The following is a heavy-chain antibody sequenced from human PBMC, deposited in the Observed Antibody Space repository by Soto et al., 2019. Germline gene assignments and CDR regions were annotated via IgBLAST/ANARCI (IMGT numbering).Heavy chain of an antibody. D-gene: IGHD2-2*01. J-gene: IGHJ5*02. CDR2: TSSSSSYI. Sequence: EVQLVESGGGLVKPGGSLRLSCAASGFSFNNYGMNWVRQAQGKGLEWVSSTSSSSSYISYEDSVKGRFTISRDNAKNSVYLQMSSLRAEDTAVYYCASSDCTSTSCYVVWFDPWGQGTLVTVSS. CDR1: GFSFNNYG. CDR3: ASSDCTSTSCYVVWFDP. V-gene: IGHV3-21*01.